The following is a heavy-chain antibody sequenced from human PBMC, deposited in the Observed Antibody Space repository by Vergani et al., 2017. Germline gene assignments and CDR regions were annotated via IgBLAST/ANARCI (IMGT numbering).Heavy chain of an antibody. D-gene: IGHD3-22*01. CDR1: GGSISSYY. CDR2: IYYSGST. Sequence: QVQLQESGPGLVKPSETLSITCTVSGGSISSYYWSWIRQPPGKGLEWIGYIYYSGSTNYNPSLKSRVTISVDTSKNQFSLKLSSVTAADTAVYYCARDSIGGSGYQYWGQGTLVTVSS. J-gene: IGHJ4*02. V-gene: IGHV4-59*01. CDR3: ARDSIGGSGYQY.